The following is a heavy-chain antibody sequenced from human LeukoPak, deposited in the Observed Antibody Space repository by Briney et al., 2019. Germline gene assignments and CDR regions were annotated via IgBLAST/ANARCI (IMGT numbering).Heavy chain of an antibody. V-gene: IGHV4-59*08. J-gene: IGHJ4*02. CDR1: GGFISSYY. Sequence: SETLSLTCTVSGGFISSYYWSWIRQPPGKGLEWIGYIYYSGSTNYNPSLKSRVTISVDTSKNQFSLKLSSVTAADTAVYYCARHVDPGIAAHPFDYWGQGTLVTVSS. CDR2: IYYSGST. D-gene: IGHD6-6*01. CDR3: ARHVDPGIAAHPFDY.